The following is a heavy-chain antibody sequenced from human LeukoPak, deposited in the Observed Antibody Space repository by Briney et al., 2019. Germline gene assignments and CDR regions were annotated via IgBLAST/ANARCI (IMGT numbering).Heavy chain of an antibody. CDR2: IYSGGST. J-gene: IGHJ4*02. Sequence: GGSLRLSCAASGVTVSSNYMSWVRQAPGKGLEWVSVIYSGGSTYYADSVKGRFTISRDNSKNTLYLQMNSLKTEDTAVYYCTTAPDYYGFDYWGQGTLVTVSS. CDR3: TTAPDYYGFDY. D-gene: IGHD3-10*01. CDR1: GVTVSSNY. V-gene: IGHV3-53*01.